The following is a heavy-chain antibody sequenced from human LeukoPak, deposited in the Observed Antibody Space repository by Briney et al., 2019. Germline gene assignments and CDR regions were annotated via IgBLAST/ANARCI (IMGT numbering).Heavy chain of an antibody. J-gene: IGHJ5*02. CDR1: GVSISSTSYC. V-gene: IGHV4-39*01. Sequence: KPSQTLSLTCTVSGVSISSTSYCWGWIRQPPWKGLAWIGSIYYSGRTYYNPSLKSRLTISVDTPKNQFSLKLSSVTAADTAVYYCAQSLGASTWFGNWFDPWGQGTLVTVSS. D-gene: IGHD3-10*01. CDR3: AQSLGASTWFGNWFDP. CDR2: IYYSGRT.